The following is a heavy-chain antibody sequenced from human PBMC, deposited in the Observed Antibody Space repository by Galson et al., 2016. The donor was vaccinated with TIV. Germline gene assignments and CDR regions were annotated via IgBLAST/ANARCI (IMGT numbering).Heavy chain of an antibody. CDR2: VTGRSRST. CDR1: GFTFSGYA. Sequence: SLRLSCAASGFTFSGYAMSWVRQAPGKGLEWVSVVTGRSRSTHYADSVRGRFTISRDNSRNTLSLQMNSLRVEDTAVYFCARTTPPPVSSSGWNDAFDFWGHGAVVTVSS. CDR3: ARTTPPPVSSSGWNDAFDF. D-gene: IGHD6-19*01. V-gene: IGHV3-23*01. J-gene: IGHJ3*01.